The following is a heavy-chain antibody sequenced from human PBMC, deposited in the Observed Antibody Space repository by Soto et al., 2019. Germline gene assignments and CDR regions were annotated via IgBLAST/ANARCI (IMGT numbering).Heavy chain of an antibody. Sequence: QITLKKSGPTLVKPTQTLTLSCSFSGFALTTSGVGVGWFSQSPGKALEWLALLYWDDDRRYNPSLKNRLTINRGPSRNHSVLTLTNMDPVDSGTYFWARERYVAAFGWFDPWGQGIRVTVSS. CDR1: GFALTTSGVG. J-gene: IGHJ5*02. D-gene: IGHD3-10*02. V-gene: IGHV2-5*02. CDR2: LYWDDDR. CDR3: ARERYVAAFGWFDP.